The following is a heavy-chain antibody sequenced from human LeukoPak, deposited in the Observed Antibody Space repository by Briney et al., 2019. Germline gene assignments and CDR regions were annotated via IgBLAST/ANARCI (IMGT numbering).Heavy chain of an antibody. Sequence: GGSLRLSCAASGFTFSSYAMSWVRQAPGKGLEWVSAISGSGGSTYYADSVKGRFTFSRDNSKNTLYLQMNSLRAEDTAVYYCAGWSLPASYFDYWGQGTLVTVSS. CDR1: GFTFSSYA. CDR2: ISGSGGST. V-gene: IGHV3-23*01. J-gene: IGHJ4*02. CDR3: AGWSLPASYFDY. D-gene: IGHD2-21*01.